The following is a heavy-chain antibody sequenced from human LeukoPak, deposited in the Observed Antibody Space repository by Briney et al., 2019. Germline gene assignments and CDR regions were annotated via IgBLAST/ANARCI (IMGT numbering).Heavy chain of an antibody. D-gene: IGHD6-13*01. J-gene: IGHJ3*02. CDR3: ARDRQQLPREKVVPVDAFDI. Sequence: GGSLRLSCAASGFTFSSYSMNWVRQAPGKGLEWVSYISSSSSTIYYADSVKGRFTISRDNAKNSLYLQMNSLRAEDTAVYYCARDRQQLPREKVVPVDAFDIWGQGTMVTVSS. CDR2: ISSSSSTI. CDR1: GFTFSSYS. V-gene: IGHV3-48*01.